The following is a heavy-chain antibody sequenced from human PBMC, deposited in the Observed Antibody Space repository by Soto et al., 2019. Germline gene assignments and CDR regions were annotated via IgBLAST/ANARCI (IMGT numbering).Heavy chain of an antibody. CDR2: ISSSSSYI. V-gene: IGHV3-21*01. Sequence: EVQLVESGGGLVKPGGSLRLSCAASGFTFSSYSMNWVRQAPGKGLEWVSSISSSSSYIYYADSVKGRFTISRDNAKKSLYLQMNSLRAEDTAVYYCARVVPSHDCDYRLGAFDIWGQGTMVTVSS. D-gene: IGHD4-17*01. J-gene: IGHJ3*02. CDR3: ARVVPSHDCDYRLGAFDI. CDR1: GFTFSSYS.